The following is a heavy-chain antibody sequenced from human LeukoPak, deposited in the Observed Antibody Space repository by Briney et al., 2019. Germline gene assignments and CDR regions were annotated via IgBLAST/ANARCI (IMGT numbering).Heavy chain of an antibody. V-gene: IGHV3-7*01. CDR2: MNEDGSQK. Sequence: HPGGSLRLSCAASGFSFFNYWMTWVRQAPGKGLEWVASMNEDGSQKNYGDSVKGRYTISRDNAENSLYLQMNVLRVEDTAVYYCARDIPRGSTHLDYWGQGTLVTVSA. CDR3: ARDIPRGSTHLDY. D-gene: IGHD1-26*01. CDR1: GFSFFNYW. J-gene: IGHJ4*02.